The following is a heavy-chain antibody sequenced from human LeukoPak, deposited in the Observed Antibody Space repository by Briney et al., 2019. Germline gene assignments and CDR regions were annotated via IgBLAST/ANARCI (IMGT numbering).Heavy chain of an antibody. J-gene: IGHJ6*03. Sequence: ASVKVSCKASGYTFTNYDIHWVRQATGQGLEWMGWISAYNGYTSYAQKVQGRVTMTTDTSTSTAYMELRSLRSDDSAVYYCARERYYDSTRRAYFYYYIDVWGKGTTVTVSS. CDR3: ARERYYDSTRRAYFYYYIDV. CDR1: GYTFTNYD. D-gene: IGHD3-22*01. V-gene: IGHV1-18*01. CDR2: ISAYNGYT.